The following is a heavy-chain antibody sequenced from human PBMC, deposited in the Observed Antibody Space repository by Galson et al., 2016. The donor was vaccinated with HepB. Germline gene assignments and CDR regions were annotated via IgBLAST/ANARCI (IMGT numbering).Heavy chain of an antibody. V-gene: IGHV3-30*04. CDR1: GFMLSVYG. J-gene: IGHJ6*02. CDR3: VRDQGRNFFYGLDV. CDR2: ISHDGTKK. Sequence: SLRLSCAASGFMLSVYGVHWVRQAPGKGLEWVAGISHDGTKKYYADSVKGRFTISRDNSKNTFHVQMNSLRPEDTSVYFCVRDQGRNFFYGLDVWGQGTTVTVSS.